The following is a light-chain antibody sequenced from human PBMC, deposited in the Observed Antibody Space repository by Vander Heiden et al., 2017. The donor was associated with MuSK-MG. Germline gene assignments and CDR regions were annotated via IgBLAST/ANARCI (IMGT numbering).Light chain of an antibody. V-gene: IGKV3-11*01. CDR3: QQRINGHPSIT. Sequence: EIVLTQSPATLSLSPGERATLSCRASQSVSSYLAWYQQKPGQAPRLLIYDASNRATGIKARFSGSGDGTDFTLTIISREPEDFEVYYCQQRINGHPSITFGQGTLMEIK. J-gene: IGKJ5*01. CDR1: QSVSSY. CDR2: DAS.